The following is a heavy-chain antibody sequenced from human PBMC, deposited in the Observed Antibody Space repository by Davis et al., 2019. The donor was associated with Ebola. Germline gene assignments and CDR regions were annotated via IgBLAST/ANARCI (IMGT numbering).Heavy chain of an antibody. V-gene: IGHV1-2*04. Sequence: AASVKVSCTASGYTFTGYYMHWVRQAPGQGLEWMGWINPNSGGTNYAQKFQGWVTMTRDTSISTAYMELSRLRSDDTAVYYCARDRRIAAAGTIYYGMDVWGQGTTVTVSS. CDR2: INPNSGGT. D-gene: IGHD6-13*01. CDR3: ARDRRIAAAGTIYYGMDV. CDR1: GYTFTGYY. J-gene: IGHJ6*02.